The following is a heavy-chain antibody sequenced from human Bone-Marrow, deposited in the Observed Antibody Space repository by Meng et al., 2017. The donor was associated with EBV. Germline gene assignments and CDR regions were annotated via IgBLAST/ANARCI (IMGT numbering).Heavy chain of an antibody. V-gene: IGHV4-61*01. CDR1: GVSVNSGTYH. CDR2: IYDTGTT. CDR3: AKSRSSTPGIVDD. Sequence: VQLQESGLGLVKPSETLSLTCVVSGVSVNSGTYHWSWIRQSPGKGLEWIGYIYDTGTTIYNPSLNSRVTILLETSKNQFSLRLHSVTTADTAVYYCAKSRSSTPGIVDDWGQGTLVTVSS. D-gene: IGHD3-10*01. J-gene: IGHJ4*02.